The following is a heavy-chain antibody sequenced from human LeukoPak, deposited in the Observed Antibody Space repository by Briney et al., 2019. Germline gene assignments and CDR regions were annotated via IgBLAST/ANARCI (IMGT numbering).Heavy chain of an antibody. Sequence: ASVKVSCKASGYTFTSYGISWVRQAPGQGLEWMGWVSAYSGNTNYAQKLQGRVTMTTDTSTSTAYMELRSLRSDDTAVYYCAREGYYDSSGYSDYYYYGMDVWGQGTTVTVSS. V-gene: IGHV1-18*01. CDR1: GYTFTSYG. D-gene: IGHD3-22*01. CDR2: VSAYSGNT. J-gene: IGHJ6*02. CDR3: AREGYYDSSGYSDYYYYGMDV.